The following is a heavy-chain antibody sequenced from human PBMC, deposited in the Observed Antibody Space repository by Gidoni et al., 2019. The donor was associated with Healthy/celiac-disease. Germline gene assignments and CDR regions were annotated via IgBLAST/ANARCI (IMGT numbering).Heavy chain of an antibody. V-gene: IGHV3-15*01. Sequence: EVQLVESGGGLVKPGGSLRISCAASGFLFGIDWMIWVRQAPGKGMEWVGRIKSKSDGVTTDYAAHVEGRFTISRDDSKHTLYLQMNSLKTDDTAVYYCTTEVVPADNGFDPWGKGTLVTVSS. CDR1: GFLFGIDW. J-gene: IGHJ5*02. CDR2: IKSKSDGVTT. D-gene: IGHD2-2*01. CDR3: TTEVVPADNGFDP.